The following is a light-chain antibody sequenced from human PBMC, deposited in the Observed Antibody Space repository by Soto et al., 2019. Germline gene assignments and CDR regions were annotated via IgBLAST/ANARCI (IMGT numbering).Light chain of an antibody. V-gene: IGKV3-15*01. CDR2: GAS. CDR3: QQYNNWRPSWT. CDR1: QSVSSN. Sequence: EIVLTQSPATLSVSPGERATLSCRASQSVSSNLAWYQQKPGQAPRLLIYGASTRATGIPARFSGSGSGTEFTLPISSIQSEDDAVHYCQQYNNWRPSWTFGQGTKVEIK. J-gene: IGKJ1*01.